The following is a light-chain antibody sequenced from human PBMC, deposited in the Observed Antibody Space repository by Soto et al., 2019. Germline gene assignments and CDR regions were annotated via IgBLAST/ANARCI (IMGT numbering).Light chain of an antibody. V-gene: IGKV1-5*01. CDR2: DIS. J-gene: IGKJ3*01. CDR1: ESVTRD. Sequence: DIQMTQSPSTLSASVGDRVTITCRASESVTRDLAWYQQRSGEAPSLLIYDISTLESGVPSRFSGSGSGTEFTLTSSSLQPDDFATYCCQQNNYFSTFGPGTKVEIK. CDR3: QQNNYFST.